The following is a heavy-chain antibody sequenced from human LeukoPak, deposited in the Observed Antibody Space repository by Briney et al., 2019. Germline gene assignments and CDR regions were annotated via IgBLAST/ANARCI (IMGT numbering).Heavy chain of an antibody. CDR2: FDPEDGET. Sequence: GASVKVSCKVSGYTLTELSMHWVRQAPGKGLEWMGGFDPEDGETIYAQKFQGRVTMTEDTSTDTAYMELSSLRSEDTAVYHCATVTQAGYSTAFDYWGQGTLVTVSS. J-gene: IGHJ4*02. V-gene: IGHV1-24*01. CDR3: ATVTQAGYSTAFDY. D-gene: IGHD6-13*01. CDR1: GYTLTELS.